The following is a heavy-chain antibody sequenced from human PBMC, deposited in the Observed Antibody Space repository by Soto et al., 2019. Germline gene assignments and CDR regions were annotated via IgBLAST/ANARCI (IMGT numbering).Heavy chain of an antibody. CDR2: MNPNSGNT. J-gene: IGHJ5*02. V-gene: IGHV1-8*01. Sequence: QVQLVQSGAEVKKPGASVKVSCKASGYTFTRYDINWVRQATGQGLEWMGWMNPNSGNTGYAQKFQGRVTMTRNTSISTAYMELSSLRSEDTAVYYCAIRVWGQQLVNFDPWGQGTLVTVSS. CDR1: GYTFTRYD. D-gene: IGHD6-13*01. CDR3: AIRVWGQQLVNFDP.